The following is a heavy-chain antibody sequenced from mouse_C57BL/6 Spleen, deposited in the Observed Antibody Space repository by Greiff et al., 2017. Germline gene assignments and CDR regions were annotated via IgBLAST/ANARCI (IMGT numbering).Heavy chain of an antibody. CDR1: GYTFTSYW. V-gene: IGHV1-64*01. CDR2: IHPNSGST. Sequence: VQLQQPGAELVKPGASVKLSCKASGYTFTSYWMHWVKQRPGQGLEWIGMIHPNSGSTNYNEKFKSKATLTVDKSSSTAYMQLSSLTSEDSAVYYCARLREYYGSSFFAYWGQGTLVTVSA. D-gene: IGHD1-1*01. CDR3: ARLREYYGSSFFAY. J-gene: IGHJ3*01.